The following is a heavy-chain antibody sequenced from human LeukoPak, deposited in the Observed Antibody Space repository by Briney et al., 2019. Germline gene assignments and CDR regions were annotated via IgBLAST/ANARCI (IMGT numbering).Heavy chain of an antibody. V-gene: IGHV3-30*03. CDR2: ISHDGRDK. J-gene: IGHJ4*02. D-gene: IGHD3-22*01. Sequence: PGRSVRLSCAASGFTLSSYGMHWVRQAPGKGLEWVAVISHDGRDKYYVDSVKGRFTISRDNSKNTLYLQTNSLREEDTAVYYCSSHFDRSGYYLFEYWGQGTLVTVSS. CDR3: SSHFDRSGYYLFEY. CDR1: GFTLSSYG.